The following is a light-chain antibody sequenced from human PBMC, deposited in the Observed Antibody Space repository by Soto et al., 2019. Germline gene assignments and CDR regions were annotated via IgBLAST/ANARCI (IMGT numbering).Light chain of an antibody. CDR2: AAS. J-gene: IGKJ5*01. CDR3: QPDNSFPYT. CDR1: QGISSW. Sequence: DIQMTQSPSSVSASVGDRVTITCRASQGISSWLAWYQQKPGKAPKLLIYAASSLQSGVPSRFSGIGSGTDFTFTFSSLQPEDCATYCCQPDNSFPYTFGQWTRLEIK. V-gene: IGKV1-12*02.